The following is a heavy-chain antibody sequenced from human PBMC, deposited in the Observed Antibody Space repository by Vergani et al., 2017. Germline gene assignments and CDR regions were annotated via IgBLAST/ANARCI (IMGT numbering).Heavy chain of an antibody. D-gene: IGHD3-22*01. CDR2: IYPGDSDT. CDR1: GYSFTSYW. V-gene: IGHV5-51*01. J-gene: IGHJ4*02. Sequence: EVQLVQSGAEVKKPGESLKISCKGSGYSFTSYWIGWVRQMPGKGLEWMGIIYPGDSDTRYSPSFQGQVTISADKSISTAYLQWSSLKASDTARYYCARHRGDYYDSSVPYYFDYWGQGTLVTVSS. CDR3: ARHRGDYYDSSVPYYFDY.